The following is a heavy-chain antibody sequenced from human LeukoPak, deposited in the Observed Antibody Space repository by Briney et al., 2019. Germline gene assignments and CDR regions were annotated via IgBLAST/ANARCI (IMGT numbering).Heavy chain of an antibody. J-gene: IGHJ4*02. CDR2: INQSGST. V-gene: IGHV4-34*01. CDR1: GGSFSGYY. Sequence: PSETLSHTCAVYGGSFSGYYWSWIRQPPGKGLEWIGEINQSGSTNYNPSLKSRVTISVDTSKNQFSLKLSSVTAADTAVYYCARGQTDYYDRSGYTGRYFDYWGQGTLVTVSS. CDR3: ARGQTDYYDRSGYTGRYFDY. D-gene: IGHD3-22*01.